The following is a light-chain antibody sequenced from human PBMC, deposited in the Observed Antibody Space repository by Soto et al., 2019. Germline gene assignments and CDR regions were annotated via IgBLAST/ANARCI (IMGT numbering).Light chain of an antibody. CDR2: GAS. CDR1: QSVSTY. J-gene: IGKJ1*01. CDR3: QQRDSWWT. V-gene: IGKV3-11*01. Sequence: EIVLTQSPATLSLSPGEGATLSCRASQSVSTYLAWYQQKPGQAPRLLIYGASNGATGVAARFSGSGSGTDFTLTISSLEPEDSAVYYCQQRDSWWTFGQGTKVDIK.